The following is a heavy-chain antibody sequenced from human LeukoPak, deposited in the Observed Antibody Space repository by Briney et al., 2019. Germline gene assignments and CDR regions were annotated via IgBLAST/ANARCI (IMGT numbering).Heavy chain of an antibody. D-gene: IGHD3-10*01. J-gene: IGHJ4*02. V-gene: IGHV3-21*04. Sequence: PGGSLRLSCAASGFSFSSYSMNWIRQAPGKGLEWVSSISTTSSFIYYADSVKGRFTISRDNAKNSVYLQMTSLRAEDTAVYFCARDDINLYYGSRSYFNYWGQGTLVTVSS. CDR3: ARDDINLYYGSRSYFNY. CDR1: GFSFSSYS. CDR2: ISTTSSFI.